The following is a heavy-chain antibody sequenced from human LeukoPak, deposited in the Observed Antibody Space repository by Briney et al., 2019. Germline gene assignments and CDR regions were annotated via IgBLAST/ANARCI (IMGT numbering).Heavy chain of an antibody. CDR2: ISGSGGST. D-gene: IGHD6-13*01. CDR1: GFTFSSYA. J-gene: IGHJ1*01. CDR3: AKVRGSSWYPEYFQH. V-gene: IGHV3-23*01. Sequence: GGSLRLSCAASGFTFSSYAMSWVRQAPGKGLEWVSAISGSGGSTYYADSVKGRFTISRDNSKNTLYLQMNSLRAEDTAVYYCAKVRGSSWYPEYFQHWGQGTLVTVSS.